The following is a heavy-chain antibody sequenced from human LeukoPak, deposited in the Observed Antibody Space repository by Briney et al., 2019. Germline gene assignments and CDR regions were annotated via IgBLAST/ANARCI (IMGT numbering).Heavy chain of an antibody. CDR3: ARVYEDCTSTTCYHGWFDP. J-gene: IGHJ5*02. V-gene: IGHV5-51*01. CDR1: GYRFPTYW. Sequence: GESFKIPCNCCGYRFPTYWMGCVRQMPGKGLEWMGSIYPGDSDTRYSPSFHSQVTISVATSINTVYLQWSSLRASDTAMYYCARVYEDCTSTTCYHGWFDPWGQGTLVTVSS. D-gene: IGHD2/OR15-2a*01. CDR2: IYPGDSDT.